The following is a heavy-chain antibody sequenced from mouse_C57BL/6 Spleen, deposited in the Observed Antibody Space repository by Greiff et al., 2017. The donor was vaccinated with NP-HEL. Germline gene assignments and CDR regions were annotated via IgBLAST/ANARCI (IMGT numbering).Heavy chain of an antibody. J-gene: IGHJ2*01. V-gene: IGHV1-72*01. D-gene: IGHD2-5*01. Sequence: QVQLKQPGAELVKPGASVKLSCKASDYTFTSYWMHWVKQGPGRGLEWIGRIDPNSGGTKYNERFKSKATLTVDKPSSTAYMQLSSLTSEDSAVYYCARYSNYVVGYFDYWGQGTTLTVSS. CDR1: DYTFTSYW. CDR3: ARYSNYVVGYFDY. CDR2: IDPNSGGT.